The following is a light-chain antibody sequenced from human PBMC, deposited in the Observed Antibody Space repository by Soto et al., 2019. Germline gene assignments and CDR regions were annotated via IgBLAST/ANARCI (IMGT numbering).Light chain of an antibody. V-gene: IGKV3-20*01. CDR3: QQYGSSPSWT. CDR2: GAS. Sequence: VFTQSPGTLSLSRGERANLSCNATQSVSSSYLAWYQKTPGQAPRLLIYGASSRATGIPDRFSGSGSATAFTLTISRLETEDFAVYYCQQYGSSPSWTFGQGTKVDIK. J-gene: IGKJ1*01. CDR1: QSVSSSY.